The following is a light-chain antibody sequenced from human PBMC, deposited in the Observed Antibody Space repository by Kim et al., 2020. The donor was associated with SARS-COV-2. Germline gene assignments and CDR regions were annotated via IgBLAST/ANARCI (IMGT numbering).Light chain of an antibody. Sequence: EIVLTQSPGTLSLSPGERATLSCRASQSLSSTYLAWYQQKPGQAPRLLIYGASSRATGIPDRFSGSGSGTDFTLTISRLEAEDFAVFYCQHYGSSVLTFGGGIKVDIK. CDR3: QHYGSSVLT. CDR2: GAS. CDR1: QSLSSTY. V-gene: IGKV3-20*01. J-gene: IGKJ4*01.